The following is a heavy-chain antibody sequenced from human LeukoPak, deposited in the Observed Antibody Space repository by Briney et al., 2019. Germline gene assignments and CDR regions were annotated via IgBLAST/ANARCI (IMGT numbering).Heavy chain of an antibody. J-gene: IGHJ4*02. CDR2: ISSSGSAI. CDR1: GFTFSSYE. V-gene: IGHV3-48*03. D-gene: IGHD1-14*01. CDR3: ASSLIITSQNIVHYFDY. Sequence: PGGSLRLSCAASGFTFSSYEMSWVRQAPGKGLEWVSYISSSGSAIYYADSVKGRFTISRDNAKNSLYLQMNSLRAEDTAVYYCASSLIITSQNIVHYFDYWGQGTLVTVSS.